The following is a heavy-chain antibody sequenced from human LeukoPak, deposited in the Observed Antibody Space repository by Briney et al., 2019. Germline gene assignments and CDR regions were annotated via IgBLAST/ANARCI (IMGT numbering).Heavy chain of an antibody. CDR2: ISWDGGIT. Sequence: GGSLRLSCAASGFTFSSYAMSWVRQPPGKGLEWVSLISWDGGITYYADSVRGRFTISRDNSKNTLYLQMNSLRVDDTAVYYCAKGVQWAVPGSCLDSWGLGTLVTVSS. CDR3: AKGVQWAVPGSCLDS. V-gene: IGHV3-23*01. CDR1: GFTFSSYA. J-gene: IGHJ4*02. D-gene: IGHD6-19*01.